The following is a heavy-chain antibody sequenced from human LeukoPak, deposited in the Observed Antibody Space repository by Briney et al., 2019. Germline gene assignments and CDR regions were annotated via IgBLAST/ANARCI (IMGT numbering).Heavy chain of an antibody. CDR2: TRNKANSYTT. J-gene: IGHJ5*02. D-gene: IGHD3-10*01. CDR1: GFTFSDHY. CDR3: AREVTMVRGVIITDRWFDP. V-gene: IGHV3-72*01. Sequence: GRSLRLSCAASGFTFSDHYIDWVRQAPGKGLEWVGRTRNKANSYTTEYAASVKGRFTISRDGSKNSLYLQMNSLKTEDTAVYYCAREVTMVRGVIITDRWFDPWGQGTLVTVSS.